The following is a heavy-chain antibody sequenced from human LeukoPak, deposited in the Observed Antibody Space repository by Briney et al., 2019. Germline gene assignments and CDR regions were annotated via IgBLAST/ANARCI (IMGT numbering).Heavy chain of an antibody. CDR1: GYSISSGYY. CDR2: IYHSGST. CDR3: ARYDYEYYFDY. Sequence: SETLSLTCTVSGYSISSGYYWGWIRQPPGKGLEWIGSIYHSGSTYYNPSLKSRVTIPVDTSKNQFSLKLSSVTAADTAVYYCARYDYEYYFDYWGQGTLVTVSS. D-gene: IGHD4-17*01. J-gene: IGHJ4*02. V-gene: IGHV4-38-2*02.